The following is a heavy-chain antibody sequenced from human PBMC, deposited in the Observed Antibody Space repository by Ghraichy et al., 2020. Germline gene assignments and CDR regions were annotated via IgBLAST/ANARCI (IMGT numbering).Heavy chain of an antibody. D-gene: IGHD3-3*01. Sequence: ASVKVTCKASGYTFTSYGISWVRQAPGQGLEWMGWIGAYNGNTNYAQKYQGRVTMTTDTSTSTAYMELRSLRSDDTAVYYCARQESDFWSGYSTLHYFDYWGQGNLVTVSS. CDR1: GYTFTSYG. V-gene: IGHV1-18*01. CDR3: ARQESDFWSGYSTLHYFDY. CDR2: IGAYNGNT. J-gene: IGHJ4*02.